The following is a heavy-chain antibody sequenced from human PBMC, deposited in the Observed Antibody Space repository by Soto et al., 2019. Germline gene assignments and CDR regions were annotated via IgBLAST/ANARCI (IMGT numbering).Heavy chain of an antibody. CDR1: GFTFSNYG. CDR2: ISYGSSST. J-gene: IGHJ4*02. Sequence: EVQLVESGGGLVQSGGSRRLSCTASGFTFSNYGMNWIRQAPGKGLEWVSLISYGSSSTYYADSVKGRFTISRDNAKNSLYMQMKSLRDADTYVYYCARGKYTYGSDYWGQGAMVTVSS. D-gene: IGHD5-18*01. CDR3: ARGKYTYGSDY. V-gene: IGHV3-48*02.